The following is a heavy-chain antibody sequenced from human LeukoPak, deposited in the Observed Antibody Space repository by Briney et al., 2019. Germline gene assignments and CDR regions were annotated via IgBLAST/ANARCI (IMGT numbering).Heavy chain of an antibody. CDR3: ARGRISMVRGLIRVTHFDS. D-gene: IGHD3-10*01. CDR1: GFTFSAYR. Sequence: GGSLRLSCTASGFTFSAYRMSWVRQAPGKGLEWVANIKQDGSEKYYVDSVKGRFTVSKDNARNSLFLQMNSLRTEDTAVYYCARGRISMVRGLIRVTHFDSWGQGTLATVSS. J-gene: IGHJ4*02. V-gene: IGHV3-7*01. CDR2: IKQDGSEK.